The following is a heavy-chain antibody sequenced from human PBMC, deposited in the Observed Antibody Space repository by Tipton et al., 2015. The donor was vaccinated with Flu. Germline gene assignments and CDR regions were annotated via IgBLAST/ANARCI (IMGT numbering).Heavy chain of an antibody. CDR2: IYPGGSDA. V-gene: IGHV5-51*01. CDR3: YSARGSYYYMDV. Sequence: QLVQSGAEVTKPGESLKISCKASRYSFTRDWIGWVRQMPGKGLEWMGIIYPGGSDARYSPPFQGQVTISADKSISTAYLQWSSLKASDTAMYYCYSARGSYYYMDVWGKGTTVIVSS. CDR1: RYSFTRDW. J-gene: IGHJ6*03. D-gene: IGHD6-6*01.